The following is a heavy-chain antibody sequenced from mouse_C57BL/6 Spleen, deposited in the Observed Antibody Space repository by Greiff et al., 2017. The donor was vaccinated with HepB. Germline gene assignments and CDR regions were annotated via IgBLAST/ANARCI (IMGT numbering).Heavy chain of an antibody. Sequence: VKLVESGGGLVKPGGSLKLSCAASGFTFSSYAMSWVRQTPEKRLEWVATISDGGSYTYYPDNVKGRFTISRDNAKNNLYLQMSHLKSEDTAMYYCARSPDYYGSSYGFAYWGQGTLVTVSA. J-gene: IGHJ3*01. CDR3: ARSPDYYGSSYGFAY. CDR2: ISDGGSYT. D-gene: IGHD1-1*01. V-gene: IGHV5-4*03. CDR1: GFTFSSYA.